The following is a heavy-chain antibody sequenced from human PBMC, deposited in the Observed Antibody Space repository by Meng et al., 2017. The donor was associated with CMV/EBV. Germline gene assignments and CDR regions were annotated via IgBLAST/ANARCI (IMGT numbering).Heavy chain of an antibody. V-gene: IGHV3-30-3*01. J-gene: IGHJ4*02. CDR3: AREGRGGYDWNDY. CDR1: GFTFSSYA. D-gene: IGHD5-12*01. CDR2: ISYDGSNK. Sequence: ASGFTFSSYAMQGDRQAPGKGLEWVAFISYDGSNKYYADSVKGRFTISRDNSKNTLYLQMNSLRAEDTAVYYCAREGRGGYDWNDYWGQGTLVTVSS.